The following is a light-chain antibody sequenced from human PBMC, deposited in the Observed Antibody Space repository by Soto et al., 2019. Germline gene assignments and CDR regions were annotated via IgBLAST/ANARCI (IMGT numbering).Light chain of an antibody. CDR3: KDYANRLRS. J-gene: IGKJ1*01. V-gene: IGKV3-15*01. CDR1: QNISSY. CDR2: GAS. Sequence: ATLSLSPGKRAALSCRASQNISSYLIWYQQRPGQSPRLLISGASTRATGIPANFSGSGSGTECTLIISSLQSEDFVLYCSKDYANRLRSFCEGTKLDIK.